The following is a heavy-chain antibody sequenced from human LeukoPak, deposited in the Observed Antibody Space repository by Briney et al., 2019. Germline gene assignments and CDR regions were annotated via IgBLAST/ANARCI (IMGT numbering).Heavy chain of an antibody. J-gene: IGHJ6*02. CDR2: ISGIGGST. V-gene: IGHV3-23*01. CDR1: GFTFSSYA. Sequence: AGGSLRLSCAASGFTFSSYAMSWVRQAPGKGLEWVSAISGIGGSTYYADSVKGRFTISRDNSKTTLYLQMNSLRAEDTAVYYCAKWDSSSRYYGMDVWGQGTTVTVSS. CDR3: AKWDSSSRYYGMDV. D-gene: IGHD6-6*01.